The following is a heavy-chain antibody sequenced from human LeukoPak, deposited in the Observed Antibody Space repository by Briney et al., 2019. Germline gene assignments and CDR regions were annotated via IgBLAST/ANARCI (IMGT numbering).Heavy chain of an antibody. CDR2: ISSSSSSI. Sequence: GGSLRLSCAASGFTFSSYSMNWVRQAPGKGLEWVSSISSSSSSIYYADSVKGRFTISRDNAKNSLYLQMNSLRAEDTAVYYCARRYCSSTSCYVSDAFDIWGQGTMVTVSS. V-gene: IGHV3-21*01. CDR1: GFTFSSYS. CDR3: ARRYCSSTSCYVSDAFDI. J-gene: IGHJ3*02. D-gene: IGHD2-2*01.